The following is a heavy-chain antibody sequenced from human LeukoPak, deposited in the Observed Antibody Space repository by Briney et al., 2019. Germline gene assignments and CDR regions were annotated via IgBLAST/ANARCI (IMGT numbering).Heavy chain of an antibody. Sequence: PSETLSLTCTVSGGSISSSSYYWGWIRQPPGKGLEWIGSIYYSGSTYYNPSLKSRVTISVDTSKNQFSLKLSSVTAADTAVYYCARLAAAGRENWFDPWGFDPWGQGTLVTVSS. J-gene: IGHJ5*02. CDR3: ARLAAAGRENWFDPWGFDP. CDR2: IYYSGST. V-gene: IGHV4-39*01. CDR1: GGSISSSSYY. D-gene: IGHD6-13*01.